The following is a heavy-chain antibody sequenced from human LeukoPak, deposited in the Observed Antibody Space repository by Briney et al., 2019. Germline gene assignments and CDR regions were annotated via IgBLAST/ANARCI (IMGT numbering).Heavy chain of an antibody. CDR2: ISAYNGNT. J-gene: IGHJ6*03. CDR3: ARDQGMTTGYYYYYYMDV. V-gene: IGHV1-18*01. D-gene: IGHD4-17*01. Sequence: GASVKVSCKASGYTFTSYGISWVRQAPGQGLEWMGWISAYNGNTNYAQKLQGRVTMTTDTSTSTAYMELRSLRSDDTAVYYCARDQGMTTGYYYYYYMDVWGKGTTVTVSS. CDR1: GYTFTSYG.